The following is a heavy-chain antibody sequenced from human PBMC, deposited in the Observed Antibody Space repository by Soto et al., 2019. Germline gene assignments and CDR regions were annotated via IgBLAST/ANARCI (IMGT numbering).Heavy chain of an antibody. D-gene: IGHD2-2*02. CDR2: IIPIFGTA. CDR3: ASAMYCDGSLCYTPRYSYSYYGMDV. CDR1: EDTFRNYA. J-gene: IGHJ6*02. Sequence: QVELVQSGAEVKKPGSSVKVSCQASEDTFRNYAISWVRQAPGQGLEWMGGIIPIFGTANYAQKFQGRVTITADTSANTVYLELSSLRSEDTGVYYCASAMYCDGSLCYTPRYSYSYYGMDVWGQGTTVTVAS. V-gene: IGHV1-69*06.